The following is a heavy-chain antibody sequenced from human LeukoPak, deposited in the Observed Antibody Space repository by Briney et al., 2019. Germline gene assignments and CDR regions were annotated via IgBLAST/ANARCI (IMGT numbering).Heavy chain of an antibody. CDR3: ARGESEWRDDAFDI. CDR2: INPNSGGT. D-gene: IGHD2-8*01. V-gene: IGHV1-2*02. CDR1: GYTFTGYY. Sequence: ASVKVSCKASGYTFTGYYMHWVRQAPGQGLEWMGWINPNSGGTNYAQKFQGRVTVTRDTSISTAHMELSRLTSDDMAIYYCARGESEWRDDAFDIWGQGTLVSISS. J-gene: IGHJ3*02.